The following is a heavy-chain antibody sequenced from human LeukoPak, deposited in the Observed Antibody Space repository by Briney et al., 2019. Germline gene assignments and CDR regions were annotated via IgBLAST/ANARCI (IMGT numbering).Heavy chain of an antibody. CDR2: INQDGGTE. V-gene: IGHV3-7*01. J-gene: IGHJ4*02. Sequence: GGSRRLSCAAYGFTFTNYWLTWVRQAPGKGLEWVANINQDGGTEYYVDSMKGRFTISRDNAKNLVYLQINSLRAEDTAVYFCARHTLWGFDYWGQGALVTVSS. D-gene: IGHD7-27*01. CDR3: ARHTLWGFDY. CDR1: GFTFTNYW.